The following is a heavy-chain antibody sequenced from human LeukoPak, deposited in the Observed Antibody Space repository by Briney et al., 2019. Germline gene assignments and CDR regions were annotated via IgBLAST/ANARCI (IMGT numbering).Heavy chain of an antibody. CDR2: INPNSGGT. D-gene: IGHD6-13*01. V-gene: IGHV1-2*02. J-gene: IGHJ5*02. CDR3: ARGAYSSPRAWFDP. CDR1: GYTFTGYY. Sequence: GASVKVSCKASGYTFTGYYMHWVRQAPGQGLEWMGWINPNSGGTNYAQKFQGRVTMTRDTSISTAYMELSRLRSDDTAVYYCARGAYSSPRAWFDPWGQGTLVTVSP.